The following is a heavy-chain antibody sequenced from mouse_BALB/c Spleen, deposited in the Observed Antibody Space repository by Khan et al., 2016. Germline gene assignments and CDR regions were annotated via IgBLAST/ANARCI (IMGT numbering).Heavy chain of an antibody. Sequence: VQLQQPGAELVKPGASVKLSCTASGFNIKDTYMHWVKQRPEQGLEWIGRIDPANGNTKYDPKFQGKATITADTSSNTAYLQLSSLTSEDTAVYYWASTTVVDYWGQGTTLTVSS. V-gene: IGHV14-3*02. CDR1: GFNIKDTY. D-gene: IGHD1-1*01. CDR3: ASTTVVDY. J-gene: IGHJ2*01. CDR2: IDPANGNT.